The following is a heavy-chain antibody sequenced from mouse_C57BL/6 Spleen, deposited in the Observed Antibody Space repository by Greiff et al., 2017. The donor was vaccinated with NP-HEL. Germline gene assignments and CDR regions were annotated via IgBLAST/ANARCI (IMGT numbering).Heavy chain of an antibody. D-gene: IGHD2-5*01. V-gene: IGHV1-80*01. CDR3: ARFIAYYSNRYWYFDV. CDR1: GYAFSSYW. J-gene: IGHJ1*03. Sequence: VQLQQSGAELVKPGASVKISCKASGYAFSSYWMNWVKQRPGKGLEWIGQIYPGDGDPNYNGKFKGKATLTADKSSSTAYMQLSSLTSEDSAVYFCARFIAYYSNRYWYFDVWGTGTTVTVSS. CDR2: IYPGDGDP.